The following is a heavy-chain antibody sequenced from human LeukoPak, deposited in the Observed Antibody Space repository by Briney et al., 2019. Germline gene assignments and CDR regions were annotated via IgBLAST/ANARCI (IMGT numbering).Heavy chain of an antibody. D-gene: IGHD6-6*01. CDR1: GFTFSSYS. CDR3: ARVTARPNYYYYMDV. Sequence: GGSLRLSCAASGFTFSSYSMNWVRQAPGKGLEWVSSISSSSIYKYFADSVKGRFTISRDNAKNSLYLQMNSLRAEDTAVYYCARVTARPNYYYYMDVWGKGTTVTVSS. V-gene: IGHV3-21*01. J-gene: IGHJ6*03. CDR2: ISSSSIYK.